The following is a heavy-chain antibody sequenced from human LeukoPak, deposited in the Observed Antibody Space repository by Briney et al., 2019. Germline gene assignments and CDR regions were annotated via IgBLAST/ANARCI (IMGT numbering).Heavy chain of an antibody. CDR1: GYTFTGYY. CDR2: INPNSGGT. CDR3: AKEDCSGGSCYQFDY. D-gene: IGHD2-15*01. Sequence: ASVKVSCKASGYTFTGYYMHWVRQAPGQGLEWMGWINPNSGGTNYAQKFQGRVTMTRDTSISTAYMELSRLRSDDTAVYYCAKEDCSGGSCYQFDYWGQGTLVTVSS. V-gene: IGHV1-2*02. J-gene: IGHJ4*02.